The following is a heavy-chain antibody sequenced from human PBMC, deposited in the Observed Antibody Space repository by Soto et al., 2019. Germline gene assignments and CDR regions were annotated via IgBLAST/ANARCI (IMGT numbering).Heavy chain of an antibody. D-gene: IGHD1-26*01. CDR1: CGTISSLY. V-gene: IGHV4-59*11. J-gene: IGHJ4*02. Sequence: PLETQSLTCTVSCGTISSLYWSRIRQPPGKGLEWIGYIYYSGSTNYNPSLKSRVTISVDTSKNQFSLKRSSATAADTAVYYCARRYGGNFDYWGQGTLVTVSS. CDR2: IYYSGST. CDR3: ARRYGGNFDY.